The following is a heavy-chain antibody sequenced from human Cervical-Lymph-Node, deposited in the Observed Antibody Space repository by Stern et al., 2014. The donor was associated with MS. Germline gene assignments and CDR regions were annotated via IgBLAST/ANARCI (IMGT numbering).Heavy chain of an antibody. V-gene: IGHV1-69*01. CDR2: IIPMFGIA. CDR1: GGTFSSYT. D-gene: IGHD3-16*02. Sequence: QMQLVQSGAEVKKPGSSVKVSCKASGGTFSSYTIGWVRQAPGQGLERMAGIIPMFGIASYAEKFQGRVTIAADESTSTAYMDLSTLRSEDTAVYYCARATSDYIWGSYRYLDYWGQGTQVTVSS. J-gene: IGHJ4*02. CDR3: ARATSDYIWGSYRYLDY.